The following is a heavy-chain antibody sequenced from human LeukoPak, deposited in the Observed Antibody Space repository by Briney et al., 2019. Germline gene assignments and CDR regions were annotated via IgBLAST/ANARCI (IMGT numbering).Heavy chain of an antibody. CDR2: IIPIFGTA. CDR3: ARGDIVVVPAASGVIKDYYYYYMDV. J-gene: IGHJ6*03. D-gene: IGHD2-2*01. CDR1: GGTFSSYA. V-gene: IGHV1-69*05. Sequence: EASVKVSCKASGGTFSSYAISWVRQAPGQGLEWMGGIIPIFGTANYAQKFQGRVTITTDESTSTAYMELSSLRSEDTAVYYCARGDIVVVPAASGVIKDYYYYYMDVWGKGTTVTVSS.